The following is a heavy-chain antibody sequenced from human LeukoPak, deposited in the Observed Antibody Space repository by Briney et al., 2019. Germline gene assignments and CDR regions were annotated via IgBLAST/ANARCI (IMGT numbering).Heavy chain of an antibody. D-gene: IGHD3-10*01. Sequence: PSETLSLTCAVYGGSFSGYYWSWIRQPPGKGLEWIGEINHSGSTNYNPSLKSRVTISVDTSKNQFSLKLSSVTAADTAVYYCARHFLDSYSGSYEVSDYWGQGTLVTVSS. CDR2: INHSGST. J-gene: IGHJ4*02. CDR3: ARHFLDSYSGSYEVSDY. V-gene: IGHV4-34*01. CDR1: GGSFSGYY.